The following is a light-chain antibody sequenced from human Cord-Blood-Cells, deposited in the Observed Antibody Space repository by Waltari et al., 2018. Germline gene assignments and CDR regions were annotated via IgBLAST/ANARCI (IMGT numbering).Light chain of an antibody. V-gene: IGLV2-14*01. J-gene: IGLJ3*02. CDR2: EVS. CDR3: SSYTSSSTWV. Sequence: QSALTPPASVSGSPGPSITITCPGTSSAVGGYIYVSCYTQHPGKAPKLMIYEVSNRPSGVSNRFSGSKSGNTASLTISGLQAEDEADYYCSSYTSSSTWVFGGGTKLTVL. CDR1: SSAVGGYIY.